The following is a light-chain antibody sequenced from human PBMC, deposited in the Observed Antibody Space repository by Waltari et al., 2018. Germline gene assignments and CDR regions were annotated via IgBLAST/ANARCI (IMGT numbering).Light chain of an antibody. J-gene: IGLJ3*02. CDR3: TSYTTSSTCV. Sequence: QSALTQPASVSGTPGQSITISRTGTRSHIGPYNFVSWYQQRPCKVPKLMIVDVTNRHPRHYPNIFGSKSANTDSLTSSGLQAEDKANYYCTSYTTSSTCVFGGGTRLTVL. V-gene: IGLV2-14*01. CDR2: DVT. CDR1: RSHIGPYNF.